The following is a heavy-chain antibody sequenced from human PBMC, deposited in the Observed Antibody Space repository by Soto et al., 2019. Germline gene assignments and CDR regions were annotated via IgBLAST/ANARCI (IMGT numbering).Heavy chain of an antibody. Sequence: GSLRLSCAASGFTFSSYAMSWVRRAPGKGLEWVSAISGSGGSTYYADSVKGRFTISRDNSKNTLYLQMNSLRAEDTAVYYCANAARIAVAGTGVGFDYWGQGTLVTVSS. V-gene: IGHV3-23*01. CDR2: ISGSGGST. D-gene: IGHD6-19*01. CDR1: GFTFSSYA. J-gene: IGHJ4*02. CDR3: ANAARIAVAGTGVGFDY.